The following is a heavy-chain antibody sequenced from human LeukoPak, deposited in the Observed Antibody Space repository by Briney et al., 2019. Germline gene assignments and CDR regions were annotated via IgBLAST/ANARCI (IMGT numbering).Heavy chain of an antibody. Sequence: PSETLSLTCAVYGGSFSGHYWTWIRQAPGKGLEWIGESTHSGSTNYNPSLKSRVTISVDTSKNQSSLKLTSMTAADTAVYHCARGRTGAAALDFWGPGTLVTVSS. J-gene: IGHJ4*02. V-gene: IGHV4-34*01. CDR1: GGSFSGHY. D-gene: IGHD2-2*01. CDR2: STHSGST. CDR3: ARGRTGAAALDF.